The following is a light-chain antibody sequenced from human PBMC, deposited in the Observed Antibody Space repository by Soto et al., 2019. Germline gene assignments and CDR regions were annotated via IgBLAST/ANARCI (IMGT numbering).Light chain of an antibody. CDR1: SSDVGSYNR. CDR2: EVT. CDR3: CSYRSGNTYV. V-gene: IGLV2-18*02. Sequence: QPVLTQPPSVSGSPGQSGTISCTGTSSDVGSYNRVSWYQQAPGTVPKVMIYEVTNRPSGVPDRFSGSKSGNTASLTISGLQAEDEADYYCCSYRSGNTYVFGTGTKVTVL. J-gene: IGLJ1*01.